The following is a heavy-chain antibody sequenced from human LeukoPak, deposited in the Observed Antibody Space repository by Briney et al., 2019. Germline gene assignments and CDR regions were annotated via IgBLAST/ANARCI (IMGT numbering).Heavy chain of an antibody. CDR3: ARDQGSYYGVDV. Sequence: PSETLSLTCTVSGGSISTDYWSWIRQPAGKGLEWIGRMYTSGTTKYNPSLKSRVTMSVHTSTNQFSLKVSSVTAAHTAVYYCARDQGSYYGVDVWGQGTTVTVSS. CDR1: GGSISTDY. CDR2: MYTSGTT. J-gene: IGHJ6*02. V-gene: IGHV4-4*07.